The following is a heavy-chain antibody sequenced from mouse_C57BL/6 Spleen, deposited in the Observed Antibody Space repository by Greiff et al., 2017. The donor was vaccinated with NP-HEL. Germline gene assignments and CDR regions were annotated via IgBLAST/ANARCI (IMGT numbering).Heavy chain of an antibody. Sequence: VQLQQSGPELVKPGASVKISCKASGYAFSSSWMNWVKQRPGKGLEWIGRIYPGDGDTNYNGKFKGKATLTADKSSSTAYMQLSSLTSEDSAVYVCARENLRGSRDYFDYWGQGTTLTVSS. CDR3: ARENLRGSRDYFDY. CDR1: GYAFSSSW. CDR2: IYPGDGDT. D-gene: IGHD1-1*01. J-gene: IGHJ2*01. V-gene: IGHV1-82*01.